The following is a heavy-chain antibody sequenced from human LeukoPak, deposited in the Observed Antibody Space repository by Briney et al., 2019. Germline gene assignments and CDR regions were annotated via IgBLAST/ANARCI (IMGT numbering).Heavy chain of an antibody. J-gene: IGHJ3*02. D-gene: IGHD3-10*01. Sequence: SETLSLTCTVSGGSISSYYWSWIRQPPGKGLEWIGYIYYSGSTNYNPSLKSRVTISVDTSKNQFSLKLSSVTAADTAVYYCARKLWSGESLDAFDIWGQGTMVTVSS. CDR3: ARKLWSGESLDAFDI. V-gene: IGHV4-59*01. CDR1: GGSISSYY. CDR2: IYYSGST.